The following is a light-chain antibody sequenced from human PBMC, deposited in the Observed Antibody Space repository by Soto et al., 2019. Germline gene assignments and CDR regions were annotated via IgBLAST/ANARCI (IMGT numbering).Light chain of an antibody. Sequence: DIQMTQSPSSLSSSVGDRVTLACRASQSISSYLNWYQEKPGKAPKLLIYAASSLQSGVPSRFSGSGSGTDLTLTITSLEPEDFAVYFCHQRYNWPRVTFGQGTRLEIK. CDR1: QSISSY. J-gene: IGKJ5*01. V-gene: IGKV1-39*01. CDR3: HQRYNWPRVT. CDR2: AAS.